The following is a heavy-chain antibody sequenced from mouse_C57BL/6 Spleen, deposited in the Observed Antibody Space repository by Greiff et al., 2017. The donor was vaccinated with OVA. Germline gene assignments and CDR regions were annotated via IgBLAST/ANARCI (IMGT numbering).Heavy chain of an antibody. Sequence: EVKLMESGGGLVKPGGSLKLSCAASGFTFSDYGMHWVRQAPEKGLEWVAYISSGSSTIYYADKVKGRFTISRDNAKNTLFMQMTSLRSEDTAMYYCARMGGSYAMDYWGQGTSVTVSS. CDR3: ARMGGSYAMDY. CDR2: ISSGSSTI. V-gene: IGHV5-17*01. J-gene: IGHJ4*01. D-gene: IGHD3-1*01. CDR1: GFTFSDYG.